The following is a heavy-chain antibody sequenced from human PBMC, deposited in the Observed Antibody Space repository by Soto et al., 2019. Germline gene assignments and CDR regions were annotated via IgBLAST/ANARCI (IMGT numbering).Heavy chain of an antibody. CDR2: ISAYNGNT. CDR3: AREMSFWNRYYYYYMDV. Sequence: ASVKVSCKASGYTFTSYGISWVRQAPGQGLEWMGWISAYNGNTNYAQKLQGRVTMTTDTSTSTAYMELRSLRSDDTAVYYCAREMSFWNRYYYYYMDVWGKGTTVTVSS. CDR1: GYTFTSYG. J-gene: IGHJ6*03. V-gene: IGHV1-18*01. D-gene: IGHD1-1*01.